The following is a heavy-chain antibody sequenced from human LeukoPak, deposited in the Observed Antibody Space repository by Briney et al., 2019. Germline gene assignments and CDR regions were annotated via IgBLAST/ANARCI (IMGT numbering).Heavy chain of an antibody. D-gene: IGHD3-10*01. CDR1: GGSFSGYY. Sequence: PSETLSLTCAVYGGSFSGYYWSWIRQPPGKGLEWIGEINHSGSTNYNPSLKSRVTISVDTSKNQFSLKLSSVTAADTAVYYCAGGLQYGSGSYYNLVRPRSHFDSLGQGTLVTVSS. J-gene: IGHJ4*02. CDR2: INHSGST. CDR3: AGGLQYGSGSYYNLVRPRSHFDS. V-gene: IGHV4-34*01.